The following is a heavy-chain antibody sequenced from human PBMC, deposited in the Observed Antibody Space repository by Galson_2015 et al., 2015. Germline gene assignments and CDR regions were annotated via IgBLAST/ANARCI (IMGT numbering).Heavy chain of an antibody. CDR2: IYPGDSDT. V-gene: IGHV5-51*01. CDR1: GYSFTNYW. J-gene: IGHJ2*01. Sequence: QSGAEVIKPGESLKISCQGFGYSFTNYWIGWVRQMPGKGMEWMGIIYPGDSDTRYSPSFQGQVTISADTSISTAYRQWSSLRASDTAIYYCARRLGYCSSSTCYAYWYFDLWGRGTLVTVSS. D-gene: IGHD2-2*01. CDR3: ARRLGYCSSSTCYAYWYFDL.